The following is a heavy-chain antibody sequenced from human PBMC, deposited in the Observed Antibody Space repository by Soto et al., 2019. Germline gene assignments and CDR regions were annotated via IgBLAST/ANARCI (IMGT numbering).Heavy chain of an antibody. CDR2: INAGNGNT. CDR3: ARDGGPTGYYYYYGMDV. Sequence: VASVKVSCKASGYTFTSYAMHWVRQAPGQRLEWMGWINAGNGNTKYSQKFQGRVTITRDTSASTAYMELSSLRSEDTAVYYCARDGGPTGYYYYYGMDVWGQGTTVTVSS. J-gene: IGHJ6*02. V-gene: IGHV1-3*01. CDR1: GYTFTSYA. D-gene: IGHD3-16*01.